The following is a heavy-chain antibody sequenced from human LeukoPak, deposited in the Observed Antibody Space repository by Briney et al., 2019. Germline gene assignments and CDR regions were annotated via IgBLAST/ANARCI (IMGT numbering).Heavy chain of an antibody. CDR2: IYGGGDT. J-gene: IGHJ4*02. Sequence: GGSLRLSCAVSGFTVTDSYMNWVRQSSGKGLEWVSVIYGGGDTNYADSVKGRFIISRDTSKNTLYLQMNSLRAEDTAVYYCAKIQFSGVDYWGQGTLVTVSS. V-gene: IGHV3-53*01. CDR3: AKIQFSGVDY. CDR1: GFTVTDSY. D-gene: IGHD3-10*01.